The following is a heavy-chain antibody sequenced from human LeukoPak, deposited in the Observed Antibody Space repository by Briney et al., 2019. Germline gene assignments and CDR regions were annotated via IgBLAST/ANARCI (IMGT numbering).Heavy chain of an antibody. CDR3: ARGGWAFDI. J-gene: IGHJ3*02. CDR1: GGSFSGYY. CDR2: INHSGST. D-gene: IGHD5-24*01. V-gene: IGHV4-34*01. Sequence: SETLSLTCAVYGGSFSGYYWSWIRQPPGKGLEWIGEINHSGSTNYNPSLKSRVTISVDTSKNRFSLKLSSVTAADTAVYYCARGGWAFDIWGQGTMVTVSS.